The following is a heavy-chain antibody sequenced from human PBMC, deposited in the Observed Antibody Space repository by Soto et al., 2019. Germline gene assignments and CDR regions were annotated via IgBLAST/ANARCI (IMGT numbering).Heavy chain of an antibody. V-gene: IGHV1-69*13. Sequence: SVKISCKASGGTFSSYAISWVRQAPGQGLEWMGGIIPIFGTANYAQKFKGRVTVTADESTSTAYMELSSLRSEDTAVYYCARVHDSSGYHFDYWGQGTLVTVSS. CDR1: GGTFSSYA. CDR3: ARVHDSSGYHFDY. D-gene: IGHD3-22*01. J-gene: IGHJ4*02. CDR2: IIPIFGTA.